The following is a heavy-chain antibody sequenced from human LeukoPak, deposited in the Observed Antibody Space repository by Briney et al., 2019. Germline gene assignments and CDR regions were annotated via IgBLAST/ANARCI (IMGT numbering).Heavy chain of an antibody. V-gene: IGHV3-74*01. CDR3: ARFYGSGSHTWFDP. D-gene: IGHD3-10*01. CDR2: INTDGSNT. J-gene: IGHJ5*02. Sequence: GGSLRLSCAASGFTFSRIWMHWVRQVPGKGLVCVSRINTDGSNTIYVDSVKGRFTISRDNSKNTLYLQMNSLRAEDTAVYYCARFYGSGSHTWFDPWGQGTLVTVSS. CDR1: GFTFSRIW.